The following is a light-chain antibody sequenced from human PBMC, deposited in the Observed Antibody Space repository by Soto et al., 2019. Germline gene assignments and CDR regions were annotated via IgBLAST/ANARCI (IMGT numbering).Light chain of an antibody. Sequence: QSVLTQPASVSGSPGQSITISCTGTSSDVGGYNYVSWYQQHPGKAPKLMIYEVSKRPSGVPDRFSGSKSGNTASLTVSGLQAEDEADYSCNAYAGSNNGVFGGGTKLTVL. CDR3: NAYAGSNNGV. V-gene: IGLV2-8*01. CDR2: EVS. J-gene: IGLJ3*02. CDR1: SSDVGGYNY.